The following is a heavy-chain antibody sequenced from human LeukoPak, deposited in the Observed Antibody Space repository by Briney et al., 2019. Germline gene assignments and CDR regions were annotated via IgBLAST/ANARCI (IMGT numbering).Heavy chain of an antibody. V-gene: IGHV1-46*01. CDR3: ARGSIQDNYYDSSGFGAFDI. CDR2: INPSGGST. D-gene: IGHD3-22*01. Sequence: ASVKVSCKASGYTFTDYYMHWVRQAPGQGLEWMGWINPSGGSTSYAQKFQGRVTMTRDTSTSTVYMELSSLRSEDTAVYYCARGSIQDNYYDSSGFGAFDIWGQGTMVTVSS. CDR1: GYTFTDYY. J-gene: IGHJ3*02.